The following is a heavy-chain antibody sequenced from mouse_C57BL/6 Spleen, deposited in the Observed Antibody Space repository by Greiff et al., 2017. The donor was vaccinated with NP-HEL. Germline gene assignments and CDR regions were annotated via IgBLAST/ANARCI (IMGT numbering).Heavy chain of an antibody. V-gene: IGHV7-1*01. D-gene: IGHD4-1*01. CDR3: ARDRLGYFDY. CDR1: GFTYSDFY. J-gene: IGHJ2*01. CDR2: SRNKANDYTT. Sequence: EVQGVESGGGLVQSGRSLRLSCATSGFTYSDFYMEWVRPAPGKGLEWIAASRNKANDYTTEYSASVKGRFIVSRDTSQSILYLQMNALIAEDTAIYYCARDRLGYFDYWGQGTTLTVSS.